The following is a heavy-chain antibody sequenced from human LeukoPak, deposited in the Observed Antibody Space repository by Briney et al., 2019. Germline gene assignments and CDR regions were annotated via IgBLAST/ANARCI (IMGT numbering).Heavy chain of an antibody. CDR1: GGSFSGYY. CDR3: ARGGKQWLVVNYYFDY. V-gene: IGHV4-34*01. Sequence: SETLSLTCAVYGGSFSGYYWSWIRQPPGKGLEWIGEINHSGSTNYNPSLKSRVIISVDTSKNQFSLKLSSVTAADTAVYYCARGGKQWLVVNYYFDYWGQGTLVTVSS. J-gene: IGHJ4*02. D-gene: IGHD6-19*01. CDR2: INHSGST.